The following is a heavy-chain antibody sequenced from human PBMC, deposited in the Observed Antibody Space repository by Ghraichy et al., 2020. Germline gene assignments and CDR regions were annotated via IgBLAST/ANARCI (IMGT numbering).Heavy chain of an antibody. V-gene: IGHV3-53*04. D-gene: IGHD1-7*01. CDR3: ATRTGTTGVYYYYYYGMDV. J-gene: IGHJ6*02. CDR1: GFTVSSNY. CDR2: IYSGGST. Sequence: LSLTCAASGFTVSSNYMSWVRQAPGRGLEWVSVIYSGGSTYYADSVKGRFTISRHNSKNTLYLQMNSLRAEDTAVYYCATRTGTTGVYYYYYYGMDVWGQGTTVTVSS.